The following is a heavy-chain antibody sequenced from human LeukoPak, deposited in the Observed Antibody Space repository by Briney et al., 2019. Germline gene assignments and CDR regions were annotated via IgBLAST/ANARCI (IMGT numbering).Heavy chain of an antibody. CDR1: GGSFSGYY. Sequence: SETLSLTCAVYGGSFSGYYWSWIRQPPGKGLEWIGEINHSGGTDYNPSLKSRVAISVDTSKNQFSLKLSSVTAADTAVYYCARAPSRLRGSSRAFDIWGQGTMVTVSS. CDR2: INHSGGT. J-gene: IGHJ3*02. V-gene: IGHV4-34*01. CDR3: ARAPSRLRGSSRAFDI. D-gene: IGHD1-26*01.